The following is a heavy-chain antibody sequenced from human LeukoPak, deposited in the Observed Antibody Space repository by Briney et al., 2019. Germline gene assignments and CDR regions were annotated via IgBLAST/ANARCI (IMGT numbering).Heavy chain of an antibody. D-gene: IGHD2-2*01. J-gene: IGHJ6*02. CDR2: ISSSSSYI. CDR1: GFTFSSYS. V-gene: IGHV3-21*01. Sequence: PGGSLRLSCAASGFTFSSYSMNWVRQAPGKGLEWVSSISSSSSYIYYADSVKGRFTISRDNAKNSLYLQMNSLGAEDTAVYYCARDAPSIVVVPAAAPYYYYGMDVWGQGTTVTVSS. CDR3: ARDAPSIVVVPAAAPYYYYGMDV.